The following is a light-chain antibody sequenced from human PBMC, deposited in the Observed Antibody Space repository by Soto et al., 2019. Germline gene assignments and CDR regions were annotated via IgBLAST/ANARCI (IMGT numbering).Light chain of an antibody. CDR1: QSVSNNY. J-gene: IGKJ1*01. V-gene: IGKV3-20*01. CDR3: QQYGSLGT. Sequence: EIWLTQSTGTLSLSPGERATLSCRASQSVSNNYLAWYQQKPGQAPRLLIYGASNRATDIPDRFSGSGSGTDFTLTISRLEPEDCAVYYCQQYGSLGTFNQATKVDIK. CDR2: GAS.